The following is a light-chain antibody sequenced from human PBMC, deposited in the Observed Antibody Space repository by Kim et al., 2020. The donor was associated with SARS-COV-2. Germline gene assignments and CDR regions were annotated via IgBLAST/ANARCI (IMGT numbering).Light chain of an antibody. J-gene: IGLJ3*02. CDR2: NDN. CDR1: SSNAGRHF. Sequence: GQRVTIPGSGSSSNAGRHFVNWYQQLPGTAPKVFIYNDNQRPSGVPDRFSGSRSGTSASLAISGLQSEDEADYYCATWDVTLNGWVFGGGTQLTVL. CDR3: ATWDVTLNGWV. V-gene: IGLV1-44*01.